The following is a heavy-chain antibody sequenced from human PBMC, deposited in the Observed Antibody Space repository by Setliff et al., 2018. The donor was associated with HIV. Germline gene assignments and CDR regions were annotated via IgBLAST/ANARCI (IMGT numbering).Heavy chain of an antibody. V-gene: IGHV4-31*01. CDR3: ARGTAERSAVRGLAIAFDI. CDR2: IYYTGGT. Sequence: PSETLSLTCTVSGGSISSGVFYWDWIRQHPGKGLEWIGYIYYTGGTYYKPSLRSPFTMSVDTSKNQFSLNVTSVTAADTAVYSCARGTAERSAVRGLAIAFDIWGQGTMVTVSS. D-gene: IGHD3-10*01. CDR1: GGSISSGVFY. J-gene: IGHJ3*02.